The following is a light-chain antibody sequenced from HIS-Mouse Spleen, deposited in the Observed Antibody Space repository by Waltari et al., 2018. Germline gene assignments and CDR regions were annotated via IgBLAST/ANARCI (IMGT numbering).Light chain of an antibody. V-gene: IGLV3-21*02. Sequence: SYVLTQPPSVSVAPGQTARITCGGNNIGSKSVHWYQQKPGQAPVLVVYDDSGRPSGFPERFSGSDSGNTATLTISGVEAGDEADYYCQVWDSSSDPVFGTGTKVTVL. CDR2: DDS. CDR1: NIGSKS. J-gene: IGLJ1*01. CDR3: QVWDSSSDPV.